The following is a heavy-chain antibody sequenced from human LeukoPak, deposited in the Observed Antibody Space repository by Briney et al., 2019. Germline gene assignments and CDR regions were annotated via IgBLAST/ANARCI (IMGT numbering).Heavy chain of an antibody. V-gene: IGHV4-38-2*01. CDR1: GYSISSGYY. CDR2: IYHSGST. J-gene: IGHJ2*01. Sequence: TSETLSLTCAVSGYSISSGYYWGWIRQPPGKGLEWIGSIYHSGSTYYNPSLKSRVTISVDTSKNQFSLKPSSVTAADTAVYYCASPTYYYDSSGLDWYFDLWGRGTLVTVSS. D-gene: IGHD3-22*01. CDR3: ASPTYYYDSSGLDWYFDL.